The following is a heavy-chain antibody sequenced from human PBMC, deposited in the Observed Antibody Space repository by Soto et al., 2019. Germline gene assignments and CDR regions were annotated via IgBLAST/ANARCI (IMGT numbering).Heavy chain of an antibody. Sequence: PGGSLRLSCTTSGFTFDNFAMSWVRQAPGRGLEWVSAISGGGGGKYYADSVKGRFIIARDNSKNTVYLEVNGLRTEDTATYYCARGNNWFLFWGQGIPVTVSS. CDR3: ARGNNWFLF. CDR1: GFTFDNFA. J-gene: IGHJ5*01. CDR2: ISGGGGGK. V-gene: IGHV3-23*01.